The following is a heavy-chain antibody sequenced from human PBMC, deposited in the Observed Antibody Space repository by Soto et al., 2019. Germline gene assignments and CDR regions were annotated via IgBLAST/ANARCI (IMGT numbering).Heavy chain of an antibody. D-gene: IGHD3-22*01. J-gene: IGHJ4*02. Sequence: QVQLQESGPGLVKPSQTLSLTCTVSGGSISSGGYYWSWIRQHPGKGLEWIGYIYYSGSTYYNPSLKSRVTISVDTSKNQFSLKLSSVTAADTAVYYCATIGKAYYDSSGYYTLPPRWGQGTLVTVSS. V-gene: IGHV4-31*03. CDR1: GGSISSGGYY. CDR2: IYYSGST. CDR3: ATIGKAYYDSSGYYTLPPR.